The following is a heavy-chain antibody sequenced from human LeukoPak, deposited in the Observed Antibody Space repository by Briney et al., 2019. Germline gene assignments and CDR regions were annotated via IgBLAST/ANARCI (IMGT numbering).Heavy chain of an antibody. CDR2: IDGSGNT. D-gene: IGHD6-19*01. Sequence: PSETLSLTCTVSGASISSYYWSWIRQPAGKGLEWIGRIDGSGNTNYNPSLKSRISVSVDTSKNQVSLKLSYVTAADTAVHYCARDGGSGWFDYWGQGTLVTVSS. J-gene: IGHJ4*02. CDR3: ARDGGSGWFDY. V-gene: IGHV4-4*07. CDR1: GASISSYY.